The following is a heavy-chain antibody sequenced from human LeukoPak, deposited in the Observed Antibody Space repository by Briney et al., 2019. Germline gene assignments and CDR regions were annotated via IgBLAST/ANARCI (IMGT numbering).Heavy chain of an antibody. D-gene: IGHD3-16*01. V-gene: IGHV3-23*01. Sequence: GGSLRLSCAASGFTFSSFGMSWVRQAPGKGLEWVSTISGSGSITYYADSMKGRFTISRDNSKNTLYLQMNSLRAEDTAVYYCAKARRGSYDYVSLYYFDYWGQGTLVTVSS. CDR1: GFTFSSFG. CDR3: AKARRGSYDYVSLYYFDY. J-gene: IGHJ4*02. CDR2: ISGSGSIT.